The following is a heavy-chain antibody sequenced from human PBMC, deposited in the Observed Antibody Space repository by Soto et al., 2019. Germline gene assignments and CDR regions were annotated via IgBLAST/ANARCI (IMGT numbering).Heavy chain of an antibody. CDR3: ARDQGIAAADWFDP. J-gene: IGHJ5*02. CDR1: GFTFSSYS. D-gene: IGHD6-13*01. CDR2: ISSSSSYI. V-gene: IGHV3-21*01. Sequence: VGSLRLSCAASGFTFSSYSMNWVRQAPGKGLEWVSSISSSSSYIYYADSVKGRFTISRDNAKNSLYLQMNSLRAEDTAVYYCARDQGIAAADWFDPCGQRTLVTVSS.